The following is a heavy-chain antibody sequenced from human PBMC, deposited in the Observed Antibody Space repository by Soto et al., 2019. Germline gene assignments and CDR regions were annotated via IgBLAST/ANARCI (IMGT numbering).Heavy chain of an antibody. D-gene: IGHD3-3*01. J-gene: IGHJ6*02. CDR1: GFDFSDQG. CDR2: ISYDGSAK. CDR3: AKDEGRFLLNSFHYGIDV. V-gene: IGHV3-33*03. Sequence: QVRLVESGGGVVQPGMSLRLSCAASGFDFSDQGMHWVRQAPGEGLEWVTVISYDGSAKYYKESVKGRFTTSRDNSKKTLYLQIDSLRVEETAVYYCAKDEGRFLLNSFHYGIDVWGLGTTGTVSS.